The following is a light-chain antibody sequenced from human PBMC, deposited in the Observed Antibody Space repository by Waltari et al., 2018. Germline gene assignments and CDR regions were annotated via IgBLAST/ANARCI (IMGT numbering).Light chain of an antibody. CDR3: QQSRQWPRRT. Sequence: EIVMTQSPVTMSVSPGEGVTLSCTASESVGTDVAWYRHKPGQPPRLRIYFGSTRATCVPARISGRGSGTDFSLTISSLESEGFAFYYCQQSRQWPRRTFGQGTKLE. J-gene: IGKJ2*01. V-gene: IGKV3D-15*01. CDR2: FGS. CDR1: ESVGTD.